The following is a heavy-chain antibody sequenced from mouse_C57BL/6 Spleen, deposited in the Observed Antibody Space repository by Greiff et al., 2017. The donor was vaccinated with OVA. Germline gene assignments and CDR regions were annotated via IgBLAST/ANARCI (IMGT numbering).Heavy chain of an antibody. CDR3: AREGGYDGYFFDY. CDR2: IYPGSGST. V-gene: IGHV1-55*01. Sequence: VQLQQPGAELVKPGASVKMSCKASGYTFTSYWITWVKQRPGQGLEWIGDIYPGSGSTNYNEKFKSKATLTVDTSSSTAYMQLSSLTSEDSAVYYCAREGGYDGYFFDYWGQGTTLTVSS. J-gene: IGHJ2*01. D-gene: IGHD2-3*01. CDR1: GYTFTSYW.